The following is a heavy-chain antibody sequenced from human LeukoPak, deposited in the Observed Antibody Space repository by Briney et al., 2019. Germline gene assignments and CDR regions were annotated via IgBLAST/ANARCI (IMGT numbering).Heavy chain of an antibody. Sequence: ASVTVSCTASGYTFTSYAMNWVRQAPGQGLEWMGWINTNTGNPTYAQGFTGRFVFSLDTSVSTAYLQISSLKAEDTAVYYCASSVPIAVAGTSGHPARERQIDYWGQGTLVTVSS. CDR1: GYTFTSYA. J-gene: IGHJ4*02. CDR2: INTNTGNP. V-gene: IGHV7-4-1*02. CDR3: ASSVPIAVAGTSGHPARERQIDY. D-gene: IGHD6-19*01.